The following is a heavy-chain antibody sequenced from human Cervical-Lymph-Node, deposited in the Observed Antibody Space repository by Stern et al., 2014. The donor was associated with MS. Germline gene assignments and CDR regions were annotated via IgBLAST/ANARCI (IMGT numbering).Heavy chain of an antibody. CDR2: IWYDGNKK. CDR1: GFTFSNYG. V-gene: IGHV3-33*01. CDR3: ARGNWNYEGMGY. Sequence: QVQLGQSGGGVVQPGRSLRLSCAASGFTFSNYGMHWVRPAPGKGLEWLAVIWYDGNKKYYADSVKCRFTISRDNSKNTLFLQMSSLTAEDTALYYCARGNWNYEGMGYWGQGTLVTVSS. J-gene: IGHJ4*02. D-gene: IGHD1-7*01.